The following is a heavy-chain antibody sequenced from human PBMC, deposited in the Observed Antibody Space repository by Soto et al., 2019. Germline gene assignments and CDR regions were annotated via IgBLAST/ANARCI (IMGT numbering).Heavy chain of an antibody. Sequence: SETLSLTCAVYGGSFSGYYWSWIRQPPGKGLEWIGEINHSGSTNYNPSLKSRVTISVDTSKNQFSLKLSSVTAADTAVYYCAREVATNAFDIWGQGTMVTVSS. CDR2: INHSGST. D-gene: IGHD5-12*01. V-gene: IGHV4-34*01. CDR1: GGSFSGYY. J-gene: IGHJ3*02. CDR3: AREVATNAFDI.